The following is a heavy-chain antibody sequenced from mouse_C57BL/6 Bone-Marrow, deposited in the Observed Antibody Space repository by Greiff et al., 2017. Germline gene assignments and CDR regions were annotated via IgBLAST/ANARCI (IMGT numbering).Heavy chain of an antibody. J-gene: IGHJ1*03. CDR1: GYTFTSYW. V-gene: IGHV1-64*01. Sequence: VQLQQPGAELVKPGASVKLSCKASGYTFTSYWMHWVKQRPGQGLEWIGMIHPNSGSTNYNEKFKSKATLTVDKSSSTAYMQLSSLTSEDSAVYYGARSGDYDLYWYFDVWGTGTTVTVSS. CDR3: ARSGDYDLYWYFDV. D-gene: IGHD2-4*01. CDR2: IHPNSGST.